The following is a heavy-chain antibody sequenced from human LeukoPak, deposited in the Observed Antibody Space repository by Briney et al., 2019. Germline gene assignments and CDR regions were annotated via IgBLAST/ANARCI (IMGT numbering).Heavy chain of an antibody. CDR2: IKQDGSEK. CDR1: GFTFSSYW. V-gene: IGHV3-7*03. Sequence: GGSLRLSCAASGFTFSSYWMSWVRQAPGKGLEWVANIKQDGSEKYYVDSVKGRFTISRDNSKNTLYLQMNSLRAEDTAVYYCARDPTAMGPDAFDIWGQGTMVTVSS. D-gene: IGHD5-18*01. J-gene: IGHJ3*02. CDR3: ARDPTAMGPDAFDI.